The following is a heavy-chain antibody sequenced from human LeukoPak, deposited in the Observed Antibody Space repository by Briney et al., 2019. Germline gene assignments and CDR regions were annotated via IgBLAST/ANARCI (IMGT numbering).Heavy chain of an antibody. V-gene: IGHV1-24*01. CDR1: GYTLTELS. CDR2: FDPEDGET. Sequence: SVTDSCKFSGYTLTELSLHLVRQAPGTGLEWMGGFDPEDGETIYAQKVQGRVTMTEDTSTDTAYMELSSLRSEDTAVYYCATEGPNRNWFDPWGQGTLVTVSS. CDR3: ATEGPNRNWFDP. J-gene: IGHJ5*02.